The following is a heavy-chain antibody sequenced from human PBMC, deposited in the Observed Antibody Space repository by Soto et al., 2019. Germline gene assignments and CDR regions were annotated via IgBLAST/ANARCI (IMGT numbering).Heavy chain of an antibody. CDR3: ARGDSTDCSNGVCSFFYNHQLDV. J-gene: IGHJ6*02. Sequence: VTSVKVSCKASGYSFTDYHIHWVRQAPGQGLEWLGRINPKSGGTSTAQKFQGWVTMTTDTSISTASMELTRLTSDDTAIYYCARGDSTDCSNGVCSFFYNHQLDVWGQGTTVGVSS. CDR2: INPKSGGT. V-gene: IGHV1-2*04. CDR1: GYSFTDYH. D-gene: IGHD2-8*01.